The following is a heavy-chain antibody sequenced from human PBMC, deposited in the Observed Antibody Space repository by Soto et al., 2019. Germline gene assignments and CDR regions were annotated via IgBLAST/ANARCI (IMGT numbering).Heavy chain of an antibody. CDR3: AKDITMIVVDPHYYYYYGMDV. Sequence: EVQLLESGGGLVQPGGSLRLSCAASGFTFSSYAMSWVRQAPGKGLEWVSAISGSGGSTYYADSVKGRFTISRDDSKNTLYLQMNSLRAEDTAVYYCAKDITMIVVDPHYYYYYGMDVWGQWTTVTVSS. D-gene: IGHD3-22*01. CDR2: ISGSGGST. V-gene: IGHV3-23*01. J-gene: IGHJ6*02. CDR1: GFTFSSYA.